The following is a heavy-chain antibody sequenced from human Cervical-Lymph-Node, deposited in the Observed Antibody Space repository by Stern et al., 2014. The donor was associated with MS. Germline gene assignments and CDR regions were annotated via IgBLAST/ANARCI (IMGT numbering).Heavy chain of an antibody. V-gene: IGHV4-30-4*01. D-gene: IGHD5-24*01. J-gene: IGHJ4*02. Sequence: VQLQESGPGLVKPSQTLSLTCAVTGGSISSAEYYWGWIRQYPGQGLEWIGYIHYSGTTYYNPSLKSRVTISVDTSKNQFSLKLRSVTAADTAVYYCSRDADGYSLVFGYWGRGTLVTVSS. CDR1: GGSISSAEYY. CDR2: IHYSGTT. CDR3: SRDADGYSLVFGY.